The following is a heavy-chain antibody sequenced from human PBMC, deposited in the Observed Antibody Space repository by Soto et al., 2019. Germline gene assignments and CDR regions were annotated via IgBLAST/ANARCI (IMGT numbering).Heavy chain of an antibody. CDR2: ISYDGSNK. V-gene: IGHV3-30-3*01. Sequence: GGSLGLSCAASGFTFSSYAMHWVRQAPGKGLEWVAVISYDGSNKYYADSVKGRFTISRDNSKNTRYLQMNSLRAEDTAVYYCARDYYRFNSGYGFSMDVWGQGTTVTVSS. CDR3: ARDYYRFNSGYGFSMDV. CDR1: GFTFSSYA. J-gene: IGHJ6*02. D-gene: IGHD5-12*01.